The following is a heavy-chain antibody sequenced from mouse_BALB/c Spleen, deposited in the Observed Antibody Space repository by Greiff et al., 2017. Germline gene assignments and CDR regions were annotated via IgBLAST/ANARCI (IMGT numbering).Heavy chain of an antibody. CDR3: TRSGGIDY. Sequence: LQQPGSELVRPGASVKLSCKASGYTFTSYWMHWVKQRPGQGLEWIGNIYPGSGSTNYDEKFKSKATLTVDTSSSTAYMQLSSLTSEDSAVYYGTRSGGIDYWGQGTTLTVSS. CDR1: GYTFTSYW. J-gene: IGHJ2*01. CDR2: IYPGSGST. D-gene: IGHD3-1*01. V-gene: IGHV1S22*01.